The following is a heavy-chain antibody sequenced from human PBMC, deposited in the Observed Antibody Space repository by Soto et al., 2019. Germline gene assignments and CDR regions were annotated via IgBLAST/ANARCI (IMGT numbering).Heavy chain of an antibody. CDR2: INPNSGGT. V-gene: IGHV1-2*02. Sequence: ASVKVSCKASGYTFTGYYMHWVRQAPGQGLEWMGWINPNSGGTNYAQKFQGRVTMTRDTSISTAYMELSRLRSDDTAVYYCARGDITMIVVVIPSFDYWGQGTLVTVPS. J-gene: IGHJ4*02. CDR1: GYTFTGYY. D-gene: IGHD3-22*01. CDR3: ARGDITMIVVVIPSFDY.